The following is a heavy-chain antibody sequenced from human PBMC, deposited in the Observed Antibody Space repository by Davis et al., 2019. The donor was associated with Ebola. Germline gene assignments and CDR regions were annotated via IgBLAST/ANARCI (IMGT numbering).Heavy chain of an antibody. CDR1: GFTFSHYG. J-gene: IGHJ5*02. D-gene: IGHD3-10*01. V-gene: IGHV3-30*03. CDR2: ISYDGSDK. Sequence: GGSLRLSCAASGFTFSHYGMHWVRQAPGKGLEWVSVISYDGSDKYYADSVKGRFSISRDDSKNTLFLQMSSLRADDTAVYYCARVTITMVRGVIIDGNWFDPWGQGTLVTVSS. CDR3: ARVTITMVRGVIIDGNWFDP.